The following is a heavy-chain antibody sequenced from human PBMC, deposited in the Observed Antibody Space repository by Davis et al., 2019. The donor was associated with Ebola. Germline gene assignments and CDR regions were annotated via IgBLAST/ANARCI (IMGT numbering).Heavy chain of an antibody. CDR2: INPSGGST. Sequence: ASVKVSCKASGYTFTSYYMHWVRQAPGQGLEWMGIINPSGGSTSYAQKFQGRVTMTRDTSTSTVYMELRSLRSEDTAVYYCARDAMIVVVKDAFDIWGQGTMVTVSS. V-gene: IGHV1-46*01. D-gene: IGHD3-22*01. J-gene: IGHJ3*02. CDR3: ARDAMIVVVKDAFDI. CDR1: GYTFTSYY.